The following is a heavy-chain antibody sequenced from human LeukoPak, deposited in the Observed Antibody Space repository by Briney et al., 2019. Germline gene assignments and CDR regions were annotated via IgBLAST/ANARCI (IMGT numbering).Heavy chain of an antibody. CDR2: IYHSGST. Sequence: PSETLSLTCTVSGGSISSGGYYWSWIRQPPGKGLEWIGYIYHSGSTYYNPSLKSRVTISVDRSKNQFSLKLSSVTAADTAVYYCARDTGRLRRTPGYYYYYMDVWGKGTTVTVSS. D-gene: IGHD4-17*01. V-gene: IGHV4-30-2*01. CDR1: GGSISSGGYY. J-gene: IGHJ6*03. CDR3: ARDTGRLRRTPGYYYYYMDV.